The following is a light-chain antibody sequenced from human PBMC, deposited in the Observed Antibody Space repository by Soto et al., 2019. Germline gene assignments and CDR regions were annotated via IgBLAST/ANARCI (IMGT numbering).Light chain of an antibody. CDR2: DAS. V-gene: IGKV3-11*01. J-gene: IGKJ5*01. Sequence: IVLTQSPATLSFSPCEIATLSCRSSQSVSSYLAWHQQKPGQAPRLLIYDASNRATGVPARFSGSGSGTDFTLTISSLEPEDFALYYCQQRNTWPPITFGQGTRLEIK. CDR3: QQRNTWPPIT. CDR1: QSVSSY.